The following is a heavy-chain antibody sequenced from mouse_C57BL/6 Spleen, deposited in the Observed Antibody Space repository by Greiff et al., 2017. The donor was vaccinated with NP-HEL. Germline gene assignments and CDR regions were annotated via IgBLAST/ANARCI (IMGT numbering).Heavy chain of an antibody. Sequence: EVKLMESGGGLVQPGGSLKLSCAASGFTFSDYYMYWVRQTPEKRLEWVAYISNGGGSTYYPDTVKGRFTISRDNAKNTLYLQMSRLKSEDTAMYYCARHEDYGSRGYYAMDYWGQGTSVTVSS. CDR1: GFTFSDYY. CDR3: ARHEDYGSRGYYAMDY. J-gene: IGHJ4*01. D-gene: IGHD1-1*01. CDR2: ISNGGGST. V-gene: IGHV5-12*01.